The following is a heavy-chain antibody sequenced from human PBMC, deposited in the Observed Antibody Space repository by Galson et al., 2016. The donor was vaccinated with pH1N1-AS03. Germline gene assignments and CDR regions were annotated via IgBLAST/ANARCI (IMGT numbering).Heavy chain of an antibody. CDR1: GGTFNKYA. D-gene: IGHD4-23*01. Sequence: SVKVSCKASGGTFNKYAITWVRQAPGQGLEWMGGIIPIFGNSDYAQKFQGRVTISTDKSTTTAYIEWSSLRSENTAVYYCVRGDGGNNFDFWGQGTLVTVSS. V-gene: IGHV1-69*05. CDR3: VRGDGGNNFDF. CDR2: IIPIFGNS. J-gene: IGHJ4*02.